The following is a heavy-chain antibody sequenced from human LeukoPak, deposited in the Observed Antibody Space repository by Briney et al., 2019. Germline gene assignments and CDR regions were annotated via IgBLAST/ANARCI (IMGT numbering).Heavy chain of an antibody. Sequence: ASVKDSCKASGHTFTSYGISWVRQAPGKRLERMGWISAYNGNTNYAQKLQGRVTMTTDTSTSTAYMELRSLRSDDTAVYYCARDPSSRQLVQGAPNWFDPWGQGTLVTVSS. J-gene: IGHJ5*02. CDR1: GHTFTSYG. D-gene: IGHD6-13*01. CDR3: ARDPSSRQLVQGAPNWFDP. V-gene: IGHV1-18*01. CDR2: ISAYNGNT.